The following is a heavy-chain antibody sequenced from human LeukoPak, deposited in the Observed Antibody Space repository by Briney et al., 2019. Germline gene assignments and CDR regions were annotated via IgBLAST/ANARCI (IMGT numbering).Heavy chain of an antibody. J-gene: IGHJ4*02. CDR2: IWYDGSNK. D-gene: IGHD6-6*01. CDR1: GFTFSRYG. V-gene: IGHV3-33*01. Sequence: GGSLRLSCAASGFTFSRYGMHWVRQAPGKGLEWVAVIWYDGSNKYYADSVKGRFTISRDNSKNTLYLQTNSLRAEDTPVYYCARDWYSSSSRGYYFDYWGREPWSPSPQ. CDR3: ARDWYSSSSRGYYFDY.